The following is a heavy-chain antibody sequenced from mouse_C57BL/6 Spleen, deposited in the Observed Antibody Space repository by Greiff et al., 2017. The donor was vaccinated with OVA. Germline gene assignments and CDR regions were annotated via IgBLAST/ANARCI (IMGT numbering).Heavy chain of an antibody. CDR2: IDPETGGT. V-gene: IGHV1-15*01. Sequence: VQLQQSGAELVRPGASVTLSCKASGYTFTDYEMHWVKQTPVHGLEWIGAIDPETGGTAYNQKFKGKAILTADKSSSTAYMELRSLTSEDSAVYYCTRWGISYYAMDYWGQGTSVTVSS. CDR3: TRWGISYYAMDY. J-gene: IGHJ4*01. CDR1: GYTFTDYE.